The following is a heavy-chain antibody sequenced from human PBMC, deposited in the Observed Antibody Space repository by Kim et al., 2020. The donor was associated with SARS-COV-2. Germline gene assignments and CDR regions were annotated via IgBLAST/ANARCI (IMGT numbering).Heavy chain of an antibody. CDR3: AKDLGNGDYVLY. CDR1: GFTFSSYG. J-gene: IGHJ4*02. V-gene: IGHV3-30*18. Sequence: GGSLRLSCAASGFTFSSYGMHWVRQAPGKGLEWVAVISYDGSNKYYADSVKGRFTISRDNSKNTLYLQMNSLRAEDTAVYYCAKDLGNGDYVLYWGQGTLVTVSS. CDR2: ISYDGSNK. D-gene: IGHD1-1*01.